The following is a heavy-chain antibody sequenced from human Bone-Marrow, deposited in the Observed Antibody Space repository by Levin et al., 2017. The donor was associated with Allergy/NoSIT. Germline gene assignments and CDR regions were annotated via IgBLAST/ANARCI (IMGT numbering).Heavy chain of an antibody. CDR1: GYTFTSYG. CDR2: ISAYNGNT. J-gene: IGHJ6*03. Sequence: ASVKVSCKASGYTFTSYGISWVRQAPGQGLEWMGWISAYNGNTNYAQKLQGRVTMTTDTSTSTAYMELRSLRSDDTAVYYCAREDIVVVVAATGGYYYYMDAWGKGTTVTVS. D-gene: IGHD2-15*01. CDR3: AREDIVVVVAATGGYYYYMDA. V-gene: IGHV1-18*01.